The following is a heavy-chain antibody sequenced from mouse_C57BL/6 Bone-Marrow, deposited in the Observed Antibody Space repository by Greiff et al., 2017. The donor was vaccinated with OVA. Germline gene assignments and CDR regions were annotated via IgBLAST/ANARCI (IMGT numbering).Heavy chain of an antibody. D-gene: IGHD1-1*01. CDR1: GYTFTSYW. V-gene: IGHV1-50*01. CDR2: IDPSDSYT. CDR3: ARSYYGSSYHFDY. J-gene: IGHJ2*01. Sequence: QVQLQQPGAELVKPGASVKLSCKASGYTFTSYWMQWVKQRPGQGLEWIGEIDPSDSYTNYNQKFKGKATLTVDTSSSTAYMQLSSLTSEDSAVYYCARSYYGSSYHFDYWGQGTTLTVSS.